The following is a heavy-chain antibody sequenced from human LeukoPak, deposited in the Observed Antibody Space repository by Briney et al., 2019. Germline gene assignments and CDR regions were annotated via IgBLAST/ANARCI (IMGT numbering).Heavy chain of an antibody. CDR3: ATSIVGPTTDAFDI. D-gene: IGHD1-26*01. CDR2: FDPEDGET. CDR1: GYTLTELS. J-gene: IGHJ3*02. Sequence: ASVKVPCKVSGYTLTELSMHWVRQAPGKGLEWMGGFDPEDGETIYAQKFQGRVTMTEDTSTDTAYMELSSLRSEDTAVYYCATSIVGPTTDAFDIWGQGTMVTVSS. V-gene: IGHV1-24*01.